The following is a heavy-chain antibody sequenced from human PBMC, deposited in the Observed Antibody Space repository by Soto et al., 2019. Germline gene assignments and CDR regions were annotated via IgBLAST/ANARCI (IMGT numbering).Heavy chain of an antibody. Sequence: EVQLVESGGRRVQRGGSLRLSCSGSGFIFGDHVMDWVRQAPGKGLEWVAGISGSGNSPFFRASVNGRFTISRDKSKNTVYLEMNNLRDEDSAMYFCARGTHSYSGSHELDAWGLGTLVTVSS. CDR2: ISGSGNSP. J-gene: IGHJ5*02. CDR3: ARGTHSYSGSHELDA. V-gene: IGHV3-23*04. CDR1: GFIFGDHV. D-gene: IGHD1-26*01.